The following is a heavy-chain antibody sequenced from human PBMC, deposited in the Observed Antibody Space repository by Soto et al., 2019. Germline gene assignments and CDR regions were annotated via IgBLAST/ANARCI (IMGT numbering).Heavy chain of an antibody. J-gene: IGHJ6*03. Sequence: GGSLRLSCAASGFTFDDYAMHWVRQAPGKGLEWVSGISWNSGSIGYADSVKGRFTISRDNAKNSLYLQMNSLRAEDTALYYCAKDWRFDYYYMDVWGKGTTVTVSS. D-gene: IGHD3-16*01. CDR2: ISWNSGSI. CDR1: GFTFDDYA. V-gene: IGHV3-9*01. CDR3: AKDWRFDYYYMDV.